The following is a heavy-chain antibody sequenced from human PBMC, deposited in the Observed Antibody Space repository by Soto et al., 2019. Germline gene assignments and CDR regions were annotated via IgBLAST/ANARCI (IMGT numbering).Heavy chain of an antibody. CDR3: ARGIFCRTRCRGEDY. Sequence: QVQLVQSGAEVKKPGSSVKVSCKASGGTFSSYTISWVRQAPGQGLEWMGRIITILGIANYAQKFQGRVTITAEKSTSIAYMELSSLRSEDTAVYYCARGIFCRTRCRGEDYWGQVTLVTGSS. D-gene: IGHD2-2*01. CDR2: IITILGIA. V-gene: IGHV1-69*02. CDR1: GGTFSSYT. J-gene: IGHJ4*02.